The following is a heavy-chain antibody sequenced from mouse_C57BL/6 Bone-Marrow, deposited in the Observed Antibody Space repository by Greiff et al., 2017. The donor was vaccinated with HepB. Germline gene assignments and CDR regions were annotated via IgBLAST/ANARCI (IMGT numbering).Heavy chain of an antibody. CDR2: ISSGGDYI. V-gene: IGHV5-9-1*02. D-gene: IGHD2-5*01. CDR1: GFTFSSYA. Sequence: EVKLEESGAGLVKPGGSLKLSCAASGFTFSSYAMSWVRQTPEKRLEWVAYISSGGDYIYYADTVKGRFTISRDNSRNTLYLQMSSLKSEDTAMYYCTRDPYYRNYDNWDQGTTLSVTS. CDR3: TRDPYYRNYDN. J-gene: IGHJ2*01.